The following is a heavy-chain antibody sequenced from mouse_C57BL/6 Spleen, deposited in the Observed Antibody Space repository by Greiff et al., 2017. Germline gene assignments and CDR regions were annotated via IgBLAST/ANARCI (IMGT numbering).Heavy chain of an antibody. CDR3: ERAKRVYGRPY. D-gene: IGHD1-1*01. V-gene: IGHV1-15*01. J-gene: IGHJ2*01. Sequence: QVQLQQSGAELVRPGASVTLSCKASGYTFTDYEMHWVKQTPVHGLEWIGAINPETGGTTYNQKFKGKAILTADKSSSTAYMELRRLTSEDSAVYSGERAKRVYGRPYWGQGTTRTVSS. CDR2: INPETGGT. CDR1: GYTFTDYE.